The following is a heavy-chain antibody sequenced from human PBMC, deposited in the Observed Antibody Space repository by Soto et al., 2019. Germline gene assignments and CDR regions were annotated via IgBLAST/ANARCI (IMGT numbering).Heavy chain of an antibody. J-gene: IGHJ4*02. V-gene: IGHV4-59*01. CDR3: ARSRDLNYGLCDY. D-gene: IGHD3-10*01. Sequence: SETLSLTCTVSGGSISSYYWSWIRQPPGRGLEWIGYIYFTGNTNYNPSLKSRVTMSVDTSKNQFSLKLSSVTAADTAVYFCARSRDLNYGLCDYWGQGTLVTVSS. CDR2: IYFTGNT. CDR1: GGSISSYY.